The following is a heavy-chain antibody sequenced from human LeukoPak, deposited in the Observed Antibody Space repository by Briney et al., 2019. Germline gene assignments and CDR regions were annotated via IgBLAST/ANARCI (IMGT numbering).Heavy chain of an antibody. D-gene: IGHD2-15*01. J-gene: IGHJ4*02. CDR2: IFPGDSHT. Sequence: GESLKISCKGPGHSLINYWIAWVRQIPGKGLEWIGIIFPGDSHTRYSPSFQGQVTISAEMSMETAYLQWSSMRASDTAMYYCARIGGTWYGGSWGQGTLVFVSS. CDR1: GHSLINYW. V-gene: IGHV5-51*01. CDR3: ARIGGTWYGGS.